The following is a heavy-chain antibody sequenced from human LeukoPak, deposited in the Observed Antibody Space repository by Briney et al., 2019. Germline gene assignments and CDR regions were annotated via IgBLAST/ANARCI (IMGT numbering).Heavy chain of an antibody. CDR3: AAQRGASLHDFWSTRLFDP. J-gene: IGHJ5*02. Sequence: SVKVSCKASGFTFHTSAMQWVRHARGQRLEWIGWIVLGSGNTVYSHKFHDRVIITRDMSTSTVYMELDSLGSEDTAGYYCAAQRGASLHDFWSTRLFDPWGQGTLVTVSS. CDR2: IVLGSGNT. V-gene: IGHV1-58*02. D-gene: IGHD3-3*01. CDR1: GFTFHTSA.